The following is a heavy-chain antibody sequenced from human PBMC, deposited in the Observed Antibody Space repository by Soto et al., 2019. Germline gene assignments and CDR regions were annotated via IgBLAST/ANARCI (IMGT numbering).Heavy chain of an antibody. CDR3: AKDKGVFNWATSYFDY. Sequence: GGSLRLSCAVSGFTFGNYAVHWVRHAPGKGLEWVALTSYDGNNEYYTDSVKGRFTISRDNSKNTLFLQMNSPRPEDTAVYYCAKDKGVFNWATSYFDYWGQGALVTVSS. CDR1: GFTFGNYA. D-gene: IGHD1-1*01. V-gene: IGHV3-30*18. CDR2: TSYDGNNE. J-gene: IGHJ4*02.